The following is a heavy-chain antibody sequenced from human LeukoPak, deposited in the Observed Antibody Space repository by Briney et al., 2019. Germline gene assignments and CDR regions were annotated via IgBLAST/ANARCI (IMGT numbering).Heavy chain of an antibody. D-gene: IGHD5-18*01. V-gene: IGHV4-34*01. CDR2: INHSGST. J-gene: IGHJ6*02. Sequence: SETLSLTCAVYGGSFSGYYWSWIPQPPGKGLEWIGEINHSGSTNYNPSLKSRATISVDTSKNQFSLKLSSVTAADTAVYYCARGGYSYYYGMDVWGQGTTVTVSS. CDR1: GGSFSGYY. CDR3: ARGGYSYYYGMDV.